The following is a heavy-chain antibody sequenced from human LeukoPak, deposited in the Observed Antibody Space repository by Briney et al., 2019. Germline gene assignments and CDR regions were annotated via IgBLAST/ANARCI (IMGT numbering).Heavy chain of an antibody. J-gene: IGHJ4*02. CDR3: ATDLRYGNNFFFQH. CDR1: GFTFSSYS. V-gene: IGHV3-21*01. D-gene: IGHD5-18*01. Sequence: GGSLRLSCAASGFTFSSYSMNWVRQAPGKGLEWVSSISSSSSYIYYADSVKGRFTISRDNSKNTLYLQMNSLQTDDTAVYYCATDLRYGNNFFFQHWGQGILVTVSS. CDR2: ISSSSSYI.